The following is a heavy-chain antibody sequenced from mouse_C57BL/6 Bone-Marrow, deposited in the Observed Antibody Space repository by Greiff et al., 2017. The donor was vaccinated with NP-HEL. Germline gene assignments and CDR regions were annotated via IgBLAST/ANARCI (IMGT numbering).Heavy chain of an antibody. D-gene: IGHD2-3*01. CDR1: GYTFTSYW. V-gene: IGHV1-5*01. CDR3: TRGDDCYDSWFAY. J-gene: IGHJ3*01. Sequence: VQLQQSGTVLARPGASVKMSCKTSGYTFTSYWMHWVKQRPGQGLEWIGAIYPGNSDTSYNEKFQGKATLTAVPSASTAYMELRSRTKEDSAVYYCTRGDDCYDSWFAYWGQGTLVTVSA. CDR2: IYPGNSDT.